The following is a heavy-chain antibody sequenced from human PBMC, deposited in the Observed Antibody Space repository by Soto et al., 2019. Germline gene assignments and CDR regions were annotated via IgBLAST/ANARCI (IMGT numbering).Heavy chain of an antibody. J-gene: IGHJ4*02. V-gene: IGHV1-18*01. CDR2: ISAYNGNT. D-gene: IGHD4-17*01. Sequence: ASVKVSCKASGYTFTSYGISWVRQAPGQGLEWMGWISAYNGNTKNAQKHQGRVTMTTDTSTSTAYMELSSLRSEDTAVYYCARADYGGNDYWGQGTLVTVSS. CDR3: ARADYGGNDY. CDR1: GYTFTSYG.